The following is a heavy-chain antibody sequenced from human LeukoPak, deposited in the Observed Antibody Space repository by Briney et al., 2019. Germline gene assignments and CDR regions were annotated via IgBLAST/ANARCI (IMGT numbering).Heavy chain of an antibody. CDR3: ARAPLWFGELLWRSYYYYGMDV. Sequence: ASVKVSCKASGYTFTSYDINWVRQATGQGLEWMGWMNPSSGNTGYAQKFQGRVTMTRNTFISTAYMELSSLRSEDTAVYYCARAPLWFGELLWRSYYYYGMDVWGQGTKVTVSS. CDR1: GYTFTSYD. CDR2: MNPSSGNT. D-gene: IGHD3-10*01. V-gene: IGHV1-8*01. J-gene: IGHJ6*02.